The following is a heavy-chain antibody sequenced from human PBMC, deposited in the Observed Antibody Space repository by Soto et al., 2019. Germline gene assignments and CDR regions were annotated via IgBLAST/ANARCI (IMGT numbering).Heavy chain of an antibody. J-gene: IGHJ5*02. CDR2: ISAYNGNT. V-gene: IGHV1-18*01. CDR3: ARGNYYDSSGWAWFDP. CDR1: GYTFTSYG. Sequence: ASVKVSCKASGYTFTSYGISWVRQAPGQGLEWMGWISAYNGNTNYAQKLQGRVTMTTDTSTSTAYMELRSLRSDDTAVYYCARGNYYDSSGWAWFDPWGQGTLVTVSS. D-gene: IGHD3-22*01.